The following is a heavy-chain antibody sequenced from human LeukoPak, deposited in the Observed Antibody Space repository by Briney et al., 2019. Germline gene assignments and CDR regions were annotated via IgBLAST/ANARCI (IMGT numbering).Heavy chain of an antibody. Sequence: PGGSLRLSCAASGFTFSSYGMHWVRQAPGKGLEWVAVISYDGSNKYYADSVKGRFTISRDNSKNTLYLQMNSLRAEDTAVYYCAKGSTLGGGLYYFDYWGQGTLVTVSS. D-gene: IGHD3-16*01. J-gene: IGHJ4*02. CDR2: ISYDGSNK. CDR1: GFTFSSYG. CDR3: AKGSTLGGGLYYFDY. V-gene: IGHV3-30*18.